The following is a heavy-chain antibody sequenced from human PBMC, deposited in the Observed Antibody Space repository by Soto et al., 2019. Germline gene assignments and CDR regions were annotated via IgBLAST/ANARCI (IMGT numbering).Heavy chain of an antibody. CDR3: ARAPSWHGLDV. Sequence: GASVKVSCKASGYTLTSHYIHWVRQAPGQGLEWMGIINPGGVSKTYAQEFQGRITMTRDTSTSTVYMELSSLRSQDTAMYYCARAPSWHGLDVWGQGTTVTVSS. CDR2: INPGGVSK. J-gene: IGHJ6*02. CDR1: GYTLTSHY. V-gene: IGHV1-46*01.